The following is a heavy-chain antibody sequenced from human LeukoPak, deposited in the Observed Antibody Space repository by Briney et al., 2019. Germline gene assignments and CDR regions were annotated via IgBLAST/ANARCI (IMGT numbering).Heavy chain of an antibody. J-gene: IGHJ6*02. Sequence: ASVKVSCKASGYTFTSYDINWVRQAPGQGLEWMGWISAYNGNTNYAQKLQGRVTMTTDTSTSTVYMELRSLRADDAAVYYCAREEGVPAAIRRAYGMDVWGQGTTVTVSS. CDR3: AREEGVPAAIRRAYGMDV. CDR1: GYTFTSYD. CDR2: ISAYNGNT. V-gene: IGHV1-18*01. D-gene: IGHD2-2*02.